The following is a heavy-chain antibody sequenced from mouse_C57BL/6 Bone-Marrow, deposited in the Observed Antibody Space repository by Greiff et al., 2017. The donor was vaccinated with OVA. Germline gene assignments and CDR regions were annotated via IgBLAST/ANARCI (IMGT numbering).Heavy chain of an antibody. J-gene: IGHJ4*01. V-gene: IGHV14-2*01. Sequence: VQLKESGAELVKPGASVKLSCTASGFTIKDYYMHWVKQRTEQGLEWIGRIDPEDGETKYAPKFQGKATITADTSSNTAYLQLSSLTSEDTAVYYCARSPTAQAKAMDDWGQGTSVTVSS. D-gene: IGHD3-2*02. CDR1: GFTIKDYY. CDR2: IDPEDGET. CDR3: ARSPTAQAKAMDD.